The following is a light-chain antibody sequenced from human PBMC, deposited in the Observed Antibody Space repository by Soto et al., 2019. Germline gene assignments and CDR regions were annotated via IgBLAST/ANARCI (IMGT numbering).Light chain of an antibody. CDR2: DAS. CDR1: QSVRSS. V-gene: IGKV3-11*01. Sequence: EFVLTQSPATLSLSPGERATLSCRASQSVRSSLAWYQQKPDQAPRLLIYDASNRATGIPARFSGSGSGADFTLTISSLEPEDFAVYYCQQHSSWLLTFGGGTKVVIK. CDR3: QQHSSWLLT. J-gene: IGKJ4*01.